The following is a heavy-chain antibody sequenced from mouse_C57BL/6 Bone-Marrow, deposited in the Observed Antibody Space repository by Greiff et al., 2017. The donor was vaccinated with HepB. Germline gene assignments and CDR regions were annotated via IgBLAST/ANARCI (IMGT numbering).Heavy chain of an antibody. CDR1: GYTFTDYY. Sequence: EVQLQQSGPELVKPGASVKISCKASGYTFTDYYMNWVKQSHGKSLEWIGDINPNNGGTSYNQKFKGKATLTVDKSSSTAYMELRSLTSEDSAVYYCASYSSTHWGQGTTLTVSS. D-gene: IGHD3-2*02. CDR3: ASYSSTH. V-gene: IGHV1-26*01. J-gene: IGHJ2*01. CDR2: INPNNGGT.